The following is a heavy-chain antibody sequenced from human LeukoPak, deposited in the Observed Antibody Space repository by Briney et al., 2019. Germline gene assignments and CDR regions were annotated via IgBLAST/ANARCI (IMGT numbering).Heavy chain of an antibody. CDR3: SRGHGYGGVEGYYYYHGMDV. CDR2: ISGSGGTT. Sequence: GGSLRLSCAASGFILSTYAMSWVRLAPGKGLEWVSGISGSGGTTNSADSVKGRFTISRDNSKKTLYLQMDSPRAEDTAVYYCSRGHGYGGVEGYYYYHGMDVWGQGTTVTVSS. CDR1: GFILSTYA. D-gene: IGHD4-23*01. V-gene: IGHV3-23*01. J-gene: IGHJ6*02.